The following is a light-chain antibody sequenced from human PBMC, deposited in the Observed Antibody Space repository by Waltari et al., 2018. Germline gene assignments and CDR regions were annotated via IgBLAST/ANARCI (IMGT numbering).Light chain of an antibody. J-gene: IGKJ4*01. CDR2: AAS. CDR3: QQAASFPLT. V-gene: IGKV1D-12*01. Sequence: DIQMTPSPSSVSASVGDRVTITCRASQGIRSWLAWFQQKPGKATNHLIYAASSLQSGVPSRFSGSGSGTDFTLTISSLQPEDFATYYCQQAASFPLTFGGGTKVEIK. CDR1: QGIRSW.